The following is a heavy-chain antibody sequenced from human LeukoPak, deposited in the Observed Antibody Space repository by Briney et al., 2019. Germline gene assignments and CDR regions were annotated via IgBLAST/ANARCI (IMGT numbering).Heavy chain of an antibody. CDR1: GASIRSYF. J-gene: IGHJ3*02. V-gene: IGHV4-59*01. D-gene: IGHD5-12*01. Sequence: SETLSLTCSVSGASIRSYFWSWIRHSPGKGLERIGYVYDNDISNFNHSLESRVTILVDRSKSQFSLKLRSVTAADTAVFYCARGLVLATDDAFDIWGPGTMVTVSS. CDR2: VYDNDIS. CDR3: ARGLVLATDDAFDI.